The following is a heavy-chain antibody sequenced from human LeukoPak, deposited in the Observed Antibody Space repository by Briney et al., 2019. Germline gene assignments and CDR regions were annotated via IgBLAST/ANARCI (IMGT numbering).Heavy chain of an antibody. CDR1: GGSISPYY. J-gene: IGHJ4*02. CDR2: ISYSGST. V-gene: IGHV4-59*08. CDR3: ARLHGRGENHIDF. D-gene: IGHD1-14*01. Sequence: PSETLSLTCTVSGGSISPYYWSWLRQPPGKGLEWIGYISYSGSTNYNPSLKTLRSRVTFSVDTSKNQFSLTLSSVTAADTAVYYCARLHGRGENHIDFWGQAALVTVSS.